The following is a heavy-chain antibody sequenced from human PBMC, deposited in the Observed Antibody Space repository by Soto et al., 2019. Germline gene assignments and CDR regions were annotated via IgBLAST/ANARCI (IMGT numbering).Heavy chain of an antibody. D-gene: IGHD3-22*01. J-gene: IGHJ4*02. CDR2: IYYSGST. V-gene: IGHV4-61*01. CDR1: GGSVNTAPYY. Sequence: QVQLQESGPGLVKPSETLSLTCTVSGGSVNTAPYYWSWIRQPPGKGLEWIGYIYYSGSTNYNPSLKSHVSISLDTSKNQFSLNLSSVTAADTAVYFCARDHHSFYDTSGYYPYFDYWGQGTLVTVSS. CDR3: ARDHHSFYDTSGYYPYFDY.